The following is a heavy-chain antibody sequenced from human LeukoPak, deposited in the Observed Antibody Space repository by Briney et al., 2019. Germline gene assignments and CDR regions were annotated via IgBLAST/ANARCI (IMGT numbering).Heavy chain of an antibody. CDR1: GGSISSGGYS. J-gene: IGHJ4*02. D-gene: IGHD2-2*01. CDR3: ARDQGSSLFDY. V-gene: IGHV4-30-2*01. Sequence: SQTLSLTCAVSGGSISSGGYSWSWIRQPPGKGLEWIGYIYHSGSTYYNPSLKSRVTMSVDTSKNQFSLKLSSVTAADTAVYYCARDQGSSLFDYWGQGTLVTVSS. CDR2: IYHSGST.